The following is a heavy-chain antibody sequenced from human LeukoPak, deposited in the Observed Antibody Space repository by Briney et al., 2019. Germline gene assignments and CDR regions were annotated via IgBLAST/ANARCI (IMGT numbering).Heavy chain of an antibody. CDR3: ARDLAYSRLDY. CDR2: INPDGNKK. J-gene: IGHJ4*02. Sequence: PGGSLRLSCTASGFTFGDYAMSWFRQAPGKGLEWVASINPDGNKKYSADSVKGRFTISRDNAENSLYLQVNSLRVEDTAFYYCARDLAYSRLDYWGQGMLVTVSS. CDR1: GFTFGDYA. D-gene: IGHD5-18*01. V-gene: IGHV3-7*01.